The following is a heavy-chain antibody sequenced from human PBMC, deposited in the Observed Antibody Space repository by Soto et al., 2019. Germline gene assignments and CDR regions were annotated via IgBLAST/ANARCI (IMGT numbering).Heavy chain of an antibody. CDR2: IHYSGNT. V-gene: IGHV4-39*01. D-gene: IGHD3-10*01. CDR3: ARKPMVRGIIGYFDS. CDR1: GGSITSTDYF. J-gene: IGHJ4*02. Sequence: KPSETLSLTCTVSGGSITSTDYFWAWIRQPPGKGLEWIGSIHYSGNTFYNSSLQSRVTLSVDTSKNQFSLKLSSVTAADTAVYYCARKPMVRGIIGYFDSWGQGTLVTVSS.